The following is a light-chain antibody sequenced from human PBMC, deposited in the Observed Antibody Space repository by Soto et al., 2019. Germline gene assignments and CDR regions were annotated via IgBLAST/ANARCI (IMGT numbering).Light chain of an antibody. V-gene: IGLV1-40*01. J-gene: IGLJ2*01. CDR1: SSNIGAGYD. CDR2: GNG. Sequence: QLVLTQPPSVSGAPGQGVTLSCTGSSSNIGAGYDVHWYQQLPGTAPKLLIYGNGNRPSGVPDRFSGSKSGTSASLAITGLQAEDEADYYCQSYDSSLSGSVFGGGTKLTVL. CDR3: QSYDSSLSGSV.